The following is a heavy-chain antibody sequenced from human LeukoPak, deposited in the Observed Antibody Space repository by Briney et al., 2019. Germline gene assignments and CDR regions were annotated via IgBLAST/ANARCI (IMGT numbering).Heavy chain of an antibody. Sequence: SVKVSCKASGGTFSSYAISWVRQAPGQGLEWMGGIIPIFGTANYAQKFQGRVTITADKSTSTAYMELSSLRSEDTAVYYCASLGEAAAGMNWFDPWGQGTLVTVSS. V-gene: IGHV1-69*06. J-gene: IGHJ5*02. D-gene: IGHD6-13*01. CDR3: ASLGEAAAGMNWFDP. CDR2: IIPIFGTA. CDR1: GGTFSSYA.